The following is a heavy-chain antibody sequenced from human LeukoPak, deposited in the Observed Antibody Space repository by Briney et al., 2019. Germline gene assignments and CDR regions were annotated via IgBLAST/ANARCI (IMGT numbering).Heavy chain of an antibody. D-gene: IGHD3-9*01. J-gene: IGHJ4*02. Sequence: SETLSLTCTVSGGSISSYYWSWIRQPPGKGLEWIGYIYYSGSTNYNPSLKSRVTISVDTSKNQFSLKLSSVTAADTAVYYYARGVGVLRYFDWYKGGDYFDYWGQGTLVTVSS. CDR2: IYYSGST. CDR3: ARGVGVLRYFDWYKGGDYFDY. CDR1: GGSISSYY. V-gene: IGHV4-59*01.